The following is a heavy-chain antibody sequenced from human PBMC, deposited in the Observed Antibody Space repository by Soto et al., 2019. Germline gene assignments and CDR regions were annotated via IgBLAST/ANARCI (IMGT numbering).Heavy chain of an antibody. CDR3: ARDKYGSGSEDAFDI. V-gene: IGHV4-59*01. CDR2: IYYSGST. D-gene: IGHD3-10*01. J-gene: IGHJ3*02. CDR1: GGSISSYY. Sequence: SETLSLTCTVSGGSISSYYWSWIRQPPGKGLEWIGYIYYSGSTNYNPSLKSRVTISVDTSKNQFSLKRSSVTAADTAVYYCARDKYGSGSEDAFDIWGQGTMVTVSS.